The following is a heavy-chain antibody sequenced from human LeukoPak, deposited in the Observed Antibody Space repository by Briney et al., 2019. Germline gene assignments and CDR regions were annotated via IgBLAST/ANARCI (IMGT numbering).Heavy chain of an antibody. J-gene: IGHJ4*02. CDR1: GYTFTSYY. Sequence: ASVKVSCKASGYTFTSYYMHWVRQAPGQGLEWMGIINPSGGSTSYAQKFQGRATMTRDMSTSTVYMELSSLRSEDTAVYYCASTDSSSWYRYGYWGQGTLVTVSS. V-gene: IGHV1-46*01. CDR3: ASTDSSSWYRYGY. CDR2: INPSGGST. D-gene: IGHD6-13*01.